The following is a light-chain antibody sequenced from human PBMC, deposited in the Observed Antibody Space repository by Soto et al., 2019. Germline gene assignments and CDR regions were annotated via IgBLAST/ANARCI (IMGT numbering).Light chain of an antibody. CDR1: SSDVGGYNY. CDR3: SSYTTSNTRQIV. V-gene: IGLV2-14*03. Sequence: QSVLTQPASVSVPPGQSITISRTGTSSDVGGYNYVSWYQHHPGKAPKLIIYDVSNRPSGVSNRFSGSKSGNTASLTISGLQPEDEADYYCSSYTTSNTRQIVFGTGTKVTVL. J-gene: IGLJ1*01. CDR2: DVS.